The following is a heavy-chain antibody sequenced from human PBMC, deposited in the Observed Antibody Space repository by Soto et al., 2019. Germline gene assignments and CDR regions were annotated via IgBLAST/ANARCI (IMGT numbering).Heavy chain of an antibody. D-gene: IGHD3-10*01. Sequence: GASVKVSCKASGYTFTSYYMHWVRQAPGQGLEWMGIINPSGGSTSYAQKFQGRVTMTRDTSTSTVYMELCSLRSEDTAVYYCARGGFLTLFRVPFDDGGPGSLVTVS. V-gene: IGHV1-46*03. CDR1: GYTFTSYY. J-gene: IGHJ4*02. CDR2: INPSGGST. CDR3: ARGGFLTLFRVPFDD.